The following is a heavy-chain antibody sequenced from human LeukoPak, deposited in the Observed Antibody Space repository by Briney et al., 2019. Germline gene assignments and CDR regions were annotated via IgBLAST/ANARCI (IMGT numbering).Heavy chain of an antibody. CDR2: ISTSSTYI. J-gene: IGHJ4*02. CDR1: GFTFTFYT. D-gene: IGHD4/OR15-4a*01. V-gene: IGHV3-21*01. Sequence: GGSLRLSCAASGFTFTFYTMTWVRQAPGKGLEWVSSISTSSTYIYYADSLKGRFTISRDNGKNSLDLQMNSLRADDTAVYYCARDTLGEGEDANYAVYYFDYWGQGTVVTVSS. CDR3: ARDTLGEGEDANYAVYYFDY.